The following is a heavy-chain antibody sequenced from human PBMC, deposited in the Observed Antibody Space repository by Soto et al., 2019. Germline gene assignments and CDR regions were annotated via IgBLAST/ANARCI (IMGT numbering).Heavy chain of an antibody. D-gene: IGHD3-3*01. Sequence: QAGGSLRLSXAASGFTFSTYGMHWVRQAPGKGLEWLSVIWIDGSNIYYADSVKGRFTISRDNSKSTLYLQMNSLRAEDTAVYYCARDRRVYHGFWTGYYQAYYYGMDVWGQGTTVTVSS. CDR2: IWIDGSNI. J-gene: IGHJ6*02. V-gene: IGHV3-33*01. CDR1: GFTFSTYG. CDR3: ARDRRVYHGFWTGYYQAYYYGMDV.